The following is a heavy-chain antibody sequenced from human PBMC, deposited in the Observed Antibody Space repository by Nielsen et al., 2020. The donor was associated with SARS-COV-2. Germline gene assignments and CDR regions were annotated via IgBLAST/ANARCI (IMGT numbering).Heavy chain of an antibody. CDR3: ARAETYDSSGYYSPALDY. V-gene: IGHV3-13*04. CDR2: IGTAGDT. Sequence: GESLKISCAASGFTFSSYDMHWVRQATGKGLEWVSAIGTAGDTYYPGSVKGRFTISRENAKNSLYPQMNSLRAGDTAVYYCARAETYDSSGYYSPALDYWGQGTPVTVSS. J-gene: IGHJ4*02. CDR1: GFTFSSYD. D-gene: IGHD3-22*01.